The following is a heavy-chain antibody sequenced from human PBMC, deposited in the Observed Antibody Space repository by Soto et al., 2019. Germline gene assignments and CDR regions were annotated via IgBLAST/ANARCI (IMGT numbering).Heavy chain of an antibody. CDR3: ARGNIAAAGGTFDY. J-gene: IGHJ4*02. V-gene: IGHV4-59*01. D-gene: IGHD6-13*01. CDR1: GGSISSYY. CDR2: IYYSGST. Sequence: TSETLSLTCTVSGGSISSYYWSWIRQPPGKGLEWIGYIYYSGSTNYNPSLKSRVTISVDTSKNQFSLKLSSVTAADTAVYYCARGNIAAAGGTFDYWGQGTLVTVSS.